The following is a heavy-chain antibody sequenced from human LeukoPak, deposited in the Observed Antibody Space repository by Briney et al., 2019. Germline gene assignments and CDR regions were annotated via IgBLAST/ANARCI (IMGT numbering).Heavy chain of an antibody. CDR2: IYHSGIT. CDR1: GYPISSGYY. J-gene: IGHJ4*02. D-gene: IGHD2-21*02. V-gene: IGHV4-38-2*01. Sequence: SETLSLTCAVSGYPISSGYYWGWVRQPPGKGLEWIGSIYHSGITYYNTSLKSRVTMSVDTSKNQFSLKLSSVTAADTAVYYCARAYCSGDCNYLAQYFDYWGQGTLVTVSS. CDR3: ARAYCSGDCNYLAQYFDY.